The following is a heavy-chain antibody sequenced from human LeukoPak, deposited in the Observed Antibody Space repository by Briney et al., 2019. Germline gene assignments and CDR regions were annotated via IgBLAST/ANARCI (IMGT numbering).Heavy chain of an antibody. CDR3: AREMYSYGLYWYFDL. V-gene: IGHV1-46*01. CDR1: GYTFTNYY. D-gene: IGHD5-18*01. J-gene: IGHJ2*01. CDR2: INPSGGGT. Sequence: ASVKVSCKASGYTFTNYYIYWVRQAPGQGLEWMGIINPSGGGTTYAQTFLGRISMTRDMSTSTVYMELSSLRSEDTAVYYCAREMYSYGLYWYFDLWGRGTLVTVSS.